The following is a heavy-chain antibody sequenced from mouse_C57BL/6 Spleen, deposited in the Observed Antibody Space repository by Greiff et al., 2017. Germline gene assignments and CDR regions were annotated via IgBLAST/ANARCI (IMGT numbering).Heavy chain of an antibody. CDR2: LYPGSGNT. CDR3: ARDGYYGIYYAMDY. D-gene: IGHD2-3*01. J-gene: IGHJ4*01. Sequence: VMLVESGAELVRPGASVKLSCKASGYTFTDYYLNWVKPRPGQGLEWIARLYPGSGNTYYNETFKGKATLTAEKSSTAYMQLSSLTSEDSAVYFCARDGYYGIYYAMDYWGQGNSVTVSS. V-gene: IGHV1-76*01. CDR1: GYTFTDYY.